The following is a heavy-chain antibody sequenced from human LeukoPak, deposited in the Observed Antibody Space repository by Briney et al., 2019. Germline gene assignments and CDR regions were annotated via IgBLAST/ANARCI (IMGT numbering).Heavy chain of an antibody. D-gene: IGHD2-21*02. CDR2: FDPENDER. V-gene: IGHV1-24*01. Sequence: ASVKVSCKVSGHTLSELPMYWVRQAPGEGLEWMGGFDPENDERIYAQKFRGRVTMTEDTSTNTAYMELSSLRSDDTAGYYCATEVTSIVPDYWGQGTLVTVSS. CDR3: ATEVTSIVPDY. J-gene: IGHJ4*02. CDR1: GHTLSELP.